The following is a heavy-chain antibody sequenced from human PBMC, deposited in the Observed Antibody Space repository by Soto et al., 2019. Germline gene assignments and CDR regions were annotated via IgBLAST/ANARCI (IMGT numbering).Heavy chain of an antibody. V-gene: IGHV1-18*01. CDR2: ISAYNDNT. D-gene: IGHD2-21*02. CDR1: GYTFTNFG. CDR3: ARGVTPIHF. J-gene: IGHJ4*02. Sequence: QVQLVQSGAEVKKPGASVKVSCKASGYTFTNFGISWVRQAPGQGLEWMGWISAYNDNTNYAQKFQGRVTMTTDTSTSTAYLEVRSLRLDDTAVYCSARGVTPIHFWGQGTLVTVSS.